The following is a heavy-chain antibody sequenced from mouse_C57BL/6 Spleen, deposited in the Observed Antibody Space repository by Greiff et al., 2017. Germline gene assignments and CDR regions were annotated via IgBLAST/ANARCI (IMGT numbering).Heavy chain of an antibody. V-gene: IGHV14-4*01. Sequence: EVQLKESGAELVRPGASVKLSCTASGFNIKDDYMHWVKQRPEQGLEWIGWIDPENGDTEYASKFQGKATITADTSSNTAYLQLSSLTSEDTAVYYCTTSITTVVEGYFDVWGTGTTVTVSS. CDR1: GFNIKDDY. CDR3: TTSITTVVEGYFDV. J-gene: IGHJ1*03. CDR2: IDPENGDT. D-gene: IGHD1-1*01.